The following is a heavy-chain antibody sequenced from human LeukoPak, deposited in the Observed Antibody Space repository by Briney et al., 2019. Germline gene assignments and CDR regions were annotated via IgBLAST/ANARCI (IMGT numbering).Heavy chain of an antibody. Sequence: KPSETLSLTCAVYGGSFSGYYWSWIRQPPGKGLGWIGEINHSGSTNYNPSLKSRVTISVDTSKNQFSLKLSSVTAADTAVYYCARVPQWLSIIRGYYFDYWGQGSLVTVSS. CDR1: GGSFSGYY. V-gene: IGHV4-34*01. J-gene: IGHJ4*02. CDR2: INHSGST. D-gene: IGHD3-22*01. CDR3: ARVPQWLSIIRGYYFDY.